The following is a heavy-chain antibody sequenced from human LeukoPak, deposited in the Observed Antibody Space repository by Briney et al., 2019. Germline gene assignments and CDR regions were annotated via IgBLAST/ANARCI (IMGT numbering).Heavy chain of an antibody. CDR3: ARGAWDSSSWFPRWDF. V-gene: IGHV6-1*01. CDR2: AYYRSKWYH. Sequence: SQTLSLTCAISGDSVSSNSAAWNWIRQSPSRGLEWLGRAYYRSKWYHDYAGSVKSRITIYPDTSKNQFSLQLNSVTPEDSAVYYCARGAWDSSSWFPRWDFWGQGTLATVS. D-gene: IGHD6-13*01. CDR1: GDSVSSNSAA. J-gene: IGHJ4*02.